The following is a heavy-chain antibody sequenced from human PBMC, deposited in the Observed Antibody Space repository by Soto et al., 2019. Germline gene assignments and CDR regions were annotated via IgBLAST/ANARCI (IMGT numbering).Heavy chain of an antibody. CDR2: IYPGDSDT. J-gene: IGHJ6*02. V-gene: IGHV5-51*01. CDR3: ARPRSSSRNYYGMDV. CDR1: GYRFTTYW. D-gene: IGHD6-13*01. Sequence: PGESLKISCKGSGYRFTTYWIAWVRQMPGKGLEWMGIIYPGDSDTRYSPSFQGQVTISADKSISTAYLQWSSLKASDTAMYYCARPRSSSRNYYGMDVWGQGTTVTVSS.